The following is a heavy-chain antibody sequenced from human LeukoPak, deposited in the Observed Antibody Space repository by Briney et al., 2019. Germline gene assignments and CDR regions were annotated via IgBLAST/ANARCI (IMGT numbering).Heavy chain of an antibody. J-gene: IGHJ1*01. D-gene: IGHD3-22*01. CDR2: IYPGDSDT. CDR1: GYSVTSYW. Sequence: GEPLKISCKGSGYSVTSYWIGWVRQMPGKGLEWMGSIYPGDSDTRYSPSFQGQVTISADKSISTAYLQLSRLKASDTAMYYCARGFDSSGYCSEYLQHWGQGTLVTVSS. CDR3: ARGFDSSGYCSEYLQH. V-gene: IGHV5-51*01.